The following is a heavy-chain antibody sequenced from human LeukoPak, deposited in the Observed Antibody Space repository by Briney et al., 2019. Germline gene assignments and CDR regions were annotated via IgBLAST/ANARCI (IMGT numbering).Heavy chain of an antibody. D-gene: IGHD2-15*01. CDR3: AKEFVVGVRAFDI. CDR1: GYTFTSYD. J-gene: IGHJ3*02. V-gene: IGHV1-8*01. CDR2: MNPNSGNT. Sequence: ASVKVSCKASGYTFTSYDINWVRQATGQGLEWMGWMNPNSGNTGYAQKFQGRVSMTRNTSISTAYMELSSLRSEDTAVYYCAKEFVVGVRAFDIWGQGTIVTVSS.